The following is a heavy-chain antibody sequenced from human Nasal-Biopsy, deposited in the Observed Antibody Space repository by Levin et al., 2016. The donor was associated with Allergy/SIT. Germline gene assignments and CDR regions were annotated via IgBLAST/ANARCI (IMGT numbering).Heavy chain of an antibody. CDR2: IYPGDSRT. J-gene: IGHJ5*02. CDR1: GYNFNNYW. CDR3: ARLPTGYPNWFDA. Sequence: GESLKISCKGSGYNFNNYWIGWARQMSGKGLEWMGVIYPGDSRTYYSPSFQGQVTLSADASTKTAFLQWSSLQASDTAMYYCARLPTGYPNWFDAWGQGTLVIVSS. V-gene: IGHV5-51*01. D-gene: IGHD3-9*01.